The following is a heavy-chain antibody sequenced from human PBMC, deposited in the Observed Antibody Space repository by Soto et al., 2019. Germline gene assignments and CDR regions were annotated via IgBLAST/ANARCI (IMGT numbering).Heavy chain of an antibody. D-gene: IGHD2-21*02. CDR3: AREATAWPIDYDLEA. V-gene: IGHV3-21*01. CDR2: MTTNSDI. CDR1: VFTFTSYS. J-gene: IGHJ6*01. Sequence: GGSLRLSCASSVFTFTSYSIHCVRHSPGRWLEWVSAMTTNSDIYYADSVKGRFTISRDNAKNSVSLQMDSLRAEDTAVYFCAREATAWPIDYDLEALGQGTTVIVSS.